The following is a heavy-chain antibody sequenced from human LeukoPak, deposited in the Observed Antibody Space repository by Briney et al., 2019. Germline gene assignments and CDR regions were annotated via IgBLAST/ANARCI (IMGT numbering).Heavy chain of an antibody. CDR1: GLTSRSYW. D-gene: IGHD3-22*01. CDR3: AFCREKDSGYPQHYYYYMDV. Sequence: PGGSLRLSCAASGLTSRSYWMKCVRQAPGKGLERVAKIKKEGSEKYYMDSVKGRFTISRDNAKNSLYLQMNSLRAEDTAVYDGAFCREKDSGYPQHYYYYMDVWGKGTTVTVSS. V-gene: IGHV3-7*01. CDR2: IKKEGSEK. J-gene: IGHJ6*03.